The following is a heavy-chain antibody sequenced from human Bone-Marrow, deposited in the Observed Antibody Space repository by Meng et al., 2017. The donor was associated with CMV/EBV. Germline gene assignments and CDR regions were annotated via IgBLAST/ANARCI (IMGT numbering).Heavy chain of an antibody. D-gene: IGHD1-20*01. CDR3: AREIGLTGTFDY. CDR1: GYSISSGYY. J-gene: IGHJ4*02. Sequence: GSLRLSCTVSGYSISSGYYWGWIRQPPGKGLEWIGSIYHSGSTYYNPSLKSRVTISVDTSKNQFSLKLSSVTAADTAVYYCAREIGLTGTFDYWGQGMLVNVSS. CDR2: IYHSGST. V-gene: IGHV4-38-2*02.